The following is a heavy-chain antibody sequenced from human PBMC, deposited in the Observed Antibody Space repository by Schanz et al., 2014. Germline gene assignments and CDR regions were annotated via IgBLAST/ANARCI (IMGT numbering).Heavy chain of an antibody. V-gene: IGHV1-69*02. Sequence: QVQLVQSGAEVKKPGSSMKVSCKASGGTFNSYTINWVRQAPGQGLEWMGRIIPILGIANYAQKFQGRVTITADRSTSTAYMELSSLRSEDTAVYYCARSGSSNWYFFDYWGQGTLVTVYS. J-gene: IGHJ4*02. CDR3: ARSGSSNWYFFDY. CDR1: GGTFNSYT. D-gene: IGHD6-13*01. CDR2: IIPILGIA.